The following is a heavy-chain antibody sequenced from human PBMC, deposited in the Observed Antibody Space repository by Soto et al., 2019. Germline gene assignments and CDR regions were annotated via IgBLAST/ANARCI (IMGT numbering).Heavy chain of an antibody. CDR3: SISGRNIGIDY. V-gene: IGHV3-15*07. CDR2: IKRKIDGGTT. J-gene: IGHJ4*02. CDR1: GLSLSDAW. Sequence: EVQVVESGGGLVKPGGSLRLSCAASGLSLSDAWVNWVRQAPGKGLQWVGRIKRKIDGGTTDFAATVKGRFTISRGDSANTAYLHMNTLKVEDTAVYYCSISGRNIGIDYWGQGALVTVSA. D-gene: IGHD6-25*01.